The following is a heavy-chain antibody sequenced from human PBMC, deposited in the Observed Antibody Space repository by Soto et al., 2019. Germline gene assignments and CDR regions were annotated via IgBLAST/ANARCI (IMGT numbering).Heavy chain of an antibody. Sequence: ASVKVSCKVSGYTLTELSMHWVRQAPGKGLEWMGGFDPEDGETIYAQKFQGRVTMTEDTSTDTAYMELSSLRSEDTAVYYCATDKAYGSGSYYYYWGQGTLVTVSS. V-gene: IGHV1-24*01. CDR1: GYTLTELS. CDR3: ATDKAYGSGSYYYY. J-gene: IGHJ4*02. D-gene: IGHD3-10*01. CDR2: FDPEDGET.